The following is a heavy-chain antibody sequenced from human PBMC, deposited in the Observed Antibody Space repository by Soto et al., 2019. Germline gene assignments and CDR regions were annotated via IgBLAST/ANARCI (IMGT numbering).Heavy chain of an antibody. CDR2: ISSSSSTI. D-gene: IGHD3-22*01. CDR3: ARKKTYYYDSSGRMDV. J-gene: IGHJ6*02. CDR1: GFTFSSYS. V-gene: IGHV3-48*02. Sequence: LRLSCAASGFTFSSYSMNWIRQAPGKGLEWVSYISSSSSTIYYADSVKGRFTISRDNAKNSLYLQMNSLRDEDTAVYYCARKKTYYYDSSGRMDVWGQGTTVTVSS.